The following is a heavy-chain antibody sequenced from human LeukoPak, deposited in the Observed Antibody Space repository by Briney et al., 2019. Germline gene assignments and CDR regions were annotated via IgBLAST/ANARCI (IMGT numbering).Heavy chain of an antibody. J-gene: IGHJ4*02. CDR2: ISGSGGST. D-gene: IGHD6-19*01. Sequence: PGGSLRLSCAASGFTLSSYAMSWVRQAPGKGPEWVSAISGSGGSTYYADSVKGRFTISRDNSKNTPYLQMNSLRAEDTAVYYCAKDRWQWLVLFDYWGQGTLVTVSS. CDR3: AKDRWQWLVLFDY. V-gene: IGHV3-23*01. CDR1: GFTLSSYA.